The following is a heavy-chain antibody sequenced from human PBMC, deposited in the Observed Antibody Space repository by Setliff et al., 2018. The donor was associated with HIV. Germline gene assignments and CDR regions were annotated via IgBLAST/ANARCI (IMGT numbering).Heavy chain of an antibody. CDR3: ARGLYYHDTSGYYFLDY. Sequence: GGSLRLSCAASGFKFGDFYMNWVRQAPGKGLEWVSNINWNGGSTGYADSVKGRFTISRDNTKNSLYLEMNTLRAEDTAFYFCARGLYYHDTSGYYFLDYWGQGALVTVSS. D-gene: IGHD3-22*01. V-gene: IGHV3-20*04. CDR1: GFKFGDFY. J-gene: IGHJ4*02. CDR2: INWNGGST.